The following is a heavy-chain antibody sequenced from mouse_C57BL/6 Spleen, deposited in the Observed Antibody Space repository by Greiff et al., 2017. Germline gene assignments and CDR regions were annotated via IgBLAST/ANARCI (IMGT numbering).Heavy chain of an antibody. J-gene: IGHJ1*03. Sequence: DVKLVESGGDLVKPGGSLKLSCAASGFTFSSYGLSWVRQTPDKRLEWVATISSGGSYTYYPDSVKGRFTISRDNAKNTLYLQMSSLKAEDTAKYYCARQATTVGRGYFDVWGTGTTVTVSS. CDR3: ARQATTVGRGYFDV. CDR1: GFTFSSYG. V-gene: IGHV5-6*02. CDR2: ISSGGSYT. D-gene: IGHD1-1*01.